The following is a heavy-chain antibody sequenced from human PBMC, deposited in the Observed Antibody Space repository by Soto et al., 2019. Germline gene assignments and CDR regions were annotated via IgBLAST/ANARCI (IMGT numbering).Heavy chain of an antibody. CDR1: GFTFSSYA. CDR3: ARGPSSLTRFDY. CDR2: ISYDGSNK. V-gene: IGHV3-30-3*01. D-gene: IGHD2-2*01. J-gene: IGHJ4*02. Sequence: GGSLRLSCAASGFTFSSYALHWVRQAPGKGLEWVAVISYDGSNKYYADPVKGRFTISRDNSKNTLYVQMNSLRGEDTAVYYCARGPSSLTRFDYWGQGTLVTVSS.